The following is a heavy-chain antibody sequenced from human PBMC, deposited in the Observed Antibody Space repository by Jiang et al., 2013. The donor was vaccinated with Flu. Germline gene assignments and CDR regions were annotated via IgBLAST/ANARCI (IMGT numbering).Heavy chain of an antibody. CDR2: INPSDGRT. CDR1: GFVFTSYY. CDR3: ARGYGYSYGYDY. Sequence: EVKKPGASVKISCKTSGFVFTSYYIHWVRQSPREGLEWMGIINPSDGRTSYPRKFQDRVTVTRDTSTSTVYMEMSSLTSADTAVYYCARGYGYSYGYDYWGQGTPVTVSS. D-gene: IGHD5-18*01. V-gene: IGHV1-46*01. J-gene: IGHJ4*02.